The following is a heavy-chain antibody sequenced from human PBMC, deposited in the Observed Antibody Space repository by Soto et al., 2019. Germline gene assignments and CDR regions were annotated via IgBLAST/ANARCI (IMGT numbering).Heavy chain of an antibody. J-gene: IGHJ4*02. Sequence: PGGSLRLSCAASGFPFSSYAMSWVRQTPEKGLEWVAGISGGGNDRYYADFVQGRFTFSRDNSRNILYLQMNSLRADDTATYFCARSLFMVAPDNEPFDYWAREPWSPSPQ. V-gene: IGHV3-23*01. CDR3: ARSLFMVAPDNEPFDY. D-gene: IGHD5-12*01. CDR1: GFPFSSYA. CDR2: ISGGGNDR.